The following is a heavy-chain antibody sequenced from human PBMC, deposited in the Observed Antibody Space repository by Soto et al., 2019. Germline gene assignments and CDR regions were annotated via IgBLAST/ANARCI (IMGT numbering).Heavy chain of an antibody. CDR2: IKEDGSET. V-gene: IGHV3-7*03. J-gene: IGHJ6*02. CDR1: GFTFSSFR. Sequence: QLVESGGGLVQPGGSLRLSCVVSGFTFSSFRMNWVRQAPGKGLEWVANIKEDGSETYYVDSVKGRFTISRDNANRSLFLQMNSLRAEDTAVYYCARTMVRELNRYHGLDVWGQGTTVSVSS. D-gene: IGHD3-10*01. CDR3: ARTMVRELNRYHGLDV.